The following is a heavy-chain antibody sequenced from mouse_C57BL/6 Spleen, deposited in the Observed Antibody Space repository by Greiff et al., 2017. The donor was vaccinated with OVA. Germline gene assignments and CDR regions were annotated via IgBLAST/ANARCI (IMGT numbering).Heavy chain of an antibody. D-gene: IGHD4-1*02. J-gene: IGHJ2*01. V-gene: IGHV1-64*01. CDR2: IHPNSGST. CDR1: GYTFTSYW. Sequence: QVQLQQPGAELVKPGASVKLSCKASGYTFTSYWMHWVKQRPGQGLEWIGMIHPNSGSTNYNEKFKRKATLTVDKSSSTAYMQLSSLTSEDSAVYYCARSNWDEKGYYFDYWGQGTTLTVSS. CDR3: ARSNWDEKGYYFDY.